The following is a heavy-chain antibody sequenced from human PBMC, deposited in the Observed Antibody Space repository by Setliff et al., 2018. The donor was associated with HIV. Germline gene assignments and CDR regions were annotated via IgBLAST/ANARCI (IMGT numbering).Heavy chain of an antibody. D-gene: IGHD6-19*01. V-gene: IGHV1-46*03. CDR2: INPSGGST. CDR1: GYSFSDYY. Sequence: ASVKVSCKASGYSFSDYYMHWVRQAPGQGLEWMGIINPSGGSTSYAQKFQGRVTMTRDTSTSTVYMELSNRRSEDTAVYYCASIAVAGTAFDIWGQGQWSPSPQ. J-gene: IGHJ3*02. CDR3: ASIAVAGTAFDI.